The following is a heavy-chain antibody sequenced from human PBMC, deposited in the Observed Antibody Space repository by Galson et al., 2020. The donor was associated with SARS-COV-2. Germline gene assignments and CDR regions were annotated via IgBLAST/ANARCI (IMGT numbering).Heavy chain of an antibody. Sequence: GESLKISCAASGFTFSSYAMHWVRQAPGKGLEWVEVISYDGSNKYYADSVKGRFTISRDNSKNTLYLQMNSLRAEDTAVYYCARDFGPYGGIPPDYWGQGTLVTVSS. V-gene: IGHV3-30*04. D-gene: IGHD2-15*01. CDR3: ARDFGPYGGIPPDY. J-gene: IGHJ4*02. CDR2: ISYDGSNK. CDR1: GFTFSSYA.